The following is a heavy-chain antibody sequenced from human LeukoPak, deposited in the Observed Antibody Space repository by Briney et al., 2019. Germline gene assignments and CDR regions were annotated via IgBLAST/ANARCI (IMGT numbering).Heavy chain of an antibody. V-gene: IGHV4-4*09. CDR2: IYASGST. D-gene: IGHD3/OR15-3a*01. CDR3: ARGVRGWSGTSGYYYMDV. Sequence: SETLSLTCSVSGGSIRSYYWNWMRQSPGKGLEWIGYIYASGSTNYNPSLKSRVTISVDTSKNQFSLRLSSVTAADTAVYYCARGVRGWSGTSGYYYMDVWGRGTTVIVSS. J-gene: IGHJ6*03. CDR1: GGSIRSYY.